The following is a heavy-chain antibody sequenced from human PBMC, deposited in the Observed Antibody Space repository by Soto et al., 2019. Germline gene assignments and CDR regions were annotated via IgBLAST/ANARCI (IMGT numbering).Heavy chain of an antibody. J-gene: IGHJ6*02. D-gene: IGHD5-18*01. CDR1: GFTFNNYW. CDR3: ARGIQYRYGMDV. Sequence: EVQVVESGGGLVQPGGSLRLSCAADGFTFNNYWMHWVRQAPGKGLVWVSRINSDGSSAFYAESVKGRFTSSRDNAKNTVYLQMNSLRAEDTAVYFCARGIQYRYGMDVWGQGTTVTVSS. CDR2: INSDGSSA. V-gene: IGHV3-74*01.